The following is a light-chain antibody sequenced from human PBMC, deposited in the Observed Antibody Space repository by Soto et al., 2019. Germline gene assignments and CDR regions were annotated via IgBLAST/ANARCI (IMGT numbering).Light chain of an antibody. V-gene: IGKV1-5*03. Sequence: DIQMTQSPSTLSGFVGDRVTITCRASQTISSWLAWNRQKPGKAPKLLIYKASTLKSGVPSRFSGSGSGTEFTLTISSLQPDDFATYYCQHYNSYSSAFGQGTKVELK. J-gene: IGKJ1*01. CDR1: QTISSW. CDR3: QHYNSYSSA. CDR2: KAS.